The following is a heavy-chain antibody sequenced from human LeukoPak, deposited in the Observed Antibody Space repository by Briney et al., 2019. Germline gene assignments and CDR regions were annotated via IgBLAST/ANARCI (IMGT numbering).Heavy chain of an antibody. V-gene: IGHV3-7*01. J-gene: IGHJ6*02. D-gene: IGHD5-18*01. Sequence: PGGSLRLSCAASGFTFSGYWMSWVRQAPGKGLEWVANIKQDGSEKYYVDSVKGRFTISRDNAKNSLYLQMNSLRAEDTAVYYCARDLVGYSYGLPYYYYGMDVWGQGTTVTVSS. CDR3: ARDLVGYSYGLPYYYYGMDV. CDR2: IKQDGSEK. CDR1: GFTFSGYW.